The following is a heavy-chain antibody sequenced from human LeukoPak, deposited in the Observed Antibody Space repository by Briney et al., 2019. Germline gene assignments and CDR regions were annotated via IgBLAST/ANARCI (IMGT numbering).Heavy chain of an antibody. J-gene: IGHJ4*02. D-gene: IGHD5-18*01. V-gene: IGHV3-30*02. CDR2: IRYDGSNK. CDR1: GFTFSSYG. CDR3: AKEGDTAMVTALDY. Sequence: PGGSLRLSCAASGFTFSSYGMHWVRQAPGKGLEWVAFIRYDGSNKNYADSVKGRLTISRDNSKNTVYLQMNSLRDEDTAVYYCAKEGDTAMVTALDYWGQGTLVTVSS.